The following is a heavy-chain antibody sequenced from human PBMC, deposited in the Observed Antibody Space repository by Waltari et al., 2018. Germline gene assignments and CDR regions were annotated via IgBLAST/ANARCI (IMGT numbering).Heavy chain of an antibody. CDR3: AREPVYGDYGGIDY. J-gene: IGHJ4*02. V-gene: IGHV4-38-2*02. Sequence: QVQLQESGPGLVKPSETLSLTCTVSGYSISSGYYWGWLRQTPGKGLEWIGSIYHSGSTYYNPSLKSRVTISVDTSKNQFSLKLSSVTAADTAVYYCAREPVYGDYGGIDYWGQGTLVTVSS. D-gene: IGHD4-17*01. CDR1: GYSISSGYY. CDR2: IYHSGST.